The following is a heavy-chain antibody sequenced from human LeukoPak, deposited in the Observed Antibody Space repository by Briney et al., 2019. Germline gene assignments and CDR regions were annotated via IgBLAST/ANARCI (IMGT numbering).Heavy chain of an antibody. CDR1: GFTFSSYP. CDR3: ARDNRYRYSGSTNYYYYGMDV. V-gene: IGHV3-53*04. CDR2: IYSGGST. Sequence: GGSLRLSCAASGFTFSSYPVSWVRQAPGKGLEWVSVIYSGGSTYYADSVKGRFTISRHNSKNTLYLQMNSLRAEDTAVYYCARDNRYRYSGSTNYYYYGMDVWGQGTTVTVSS. J-gene: IGHJ6*02. D-gene: IGHD1-26*01.